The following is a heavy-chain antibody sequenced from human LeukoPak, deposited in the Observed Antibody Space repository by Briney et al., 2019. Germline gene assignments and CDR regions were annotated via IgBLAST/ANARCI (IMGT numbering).Heavy chain of an antibody. V-gene: IGHV4-39*01. CDR2: IYYSGST. D-gene: IGHD1-26*01. Sequence: SETLSLTCTVSGGSISSSSYYWGWIRQPPGKGLEWIGSIYYSGSTYYNPSLKSRVTISVDTSKNQFSLKLSSVTAADTAVYYCARSGIVGATADYWGQGTLVTVSS. CDR3: ARSGIVGATADY. J-gene: IGHJ4*02. CDR1: GGSISSSSYY.